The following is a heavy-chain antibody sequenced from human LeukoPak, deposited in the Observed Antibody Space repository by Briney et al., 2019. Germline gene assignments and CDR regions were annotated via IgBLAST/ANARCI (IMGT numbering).Heavy chain of an antibody. V-gene: IGHV4-30-2*01. D-gene: IGHD1-1*01. Sequence: PSETLSFTCGVAGGSISSGSYSGSWIRQPPGKGLEWIGYIYHSGSTYYNPSLKSRVTISVDWSNNQLALRLSSVTAADTAVYVCCRVFWNDYFFFPWGQGTLVTVSS. CDR2: IYHSGST. CDR3: CRVFWNDYFFFP. J-gene: IGHJ5*02. CDR1: GGSISSGSYS.